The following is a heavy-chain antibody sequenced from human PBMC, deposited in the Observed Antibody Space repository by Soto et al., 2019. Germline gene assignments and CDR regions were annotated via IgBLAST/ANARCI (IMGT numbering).Heavy chain of an antibody. CDR1: GYTFTGYY. J-gene: IGHJ6*02. D-gene: IGHD7-27*01. CDR3: ARESGAYYYGMDV. V-gene: IGHV1-2*04. CDR2: INPNSGGT. Sequence: GASVKVSSKASGYTFTGYYMHWVRQAPGQGLEWMGWINPNSGGTNYAQKFQGWVTMTRDTSISTAYMELSRLRSDDTAVYYCARESGAYYYGMDVWGQGTTVTVSS.